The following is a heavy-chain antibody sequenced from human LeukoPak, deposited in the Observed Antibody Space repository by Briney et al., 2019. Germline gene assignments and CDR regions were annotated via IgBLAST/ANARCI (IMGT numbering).Heavy chain of an antibody. CDR3: VKGSAGAVAGNFDY. CDR2: ISWNSGTI. D-gene: IGHD6-19*01. J-gene: IGHJ4*02. V-gene: IGHV3-9*03. CDR1: GFTFDDYA. Sequence: GGSLRLSCAASGFTFDDYAMHWVRQAPGKGLEWVSGISWNSGTIDYVDSVRGRFTISRDNAKNSLYLQMNSLRAEDMALYYCVKGSAGAVAGNFDYWGQGTLVTVSS.